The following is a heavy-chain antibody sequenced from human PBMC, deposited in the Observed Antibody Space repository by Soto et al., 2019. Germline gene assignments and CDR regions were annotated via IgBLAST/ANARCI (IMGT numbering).Heavy chain of an antibody. CDR1: GFSLTTDGEG. CDR3: AHSRSMITEDAQVGDFDY. J-gene: IGHJ4*02. CDR2: IYWDYDE. Sequence: QISLKESGPPLVKPTQTLKLTCSFSGFSLTTDGEGVGWVRQPPGEALEWLALIYWDYDERYSPSLKTRLTITKDPSISHVVLIMTTMDPVDAATYYCAHSRSMITEDAQVGDFDYWGQGTLVTVSS. D-gene: IGHD3-16*01. V-gene: IGHV2-5*02.